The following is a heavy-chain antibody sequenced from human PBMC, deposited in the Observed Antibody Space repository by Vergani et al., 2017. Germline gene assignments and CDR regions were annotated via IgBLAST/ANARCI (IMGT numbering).Heavy chain of an antibody. CDR2: ISGSGGST. D-gene: IGHD2-2*01. V-gene: IGHV3-23*01. Sequence: EVQLLESGGGLVQPGGSLRLSCAASGFTFSSYAMSWVRQAPGKGLEWVSSISGSGGSTYYADSVKGRFTISRDNTKNTLYLQMNNLRAEDTAVYYCAKVSTVVTSIVTDYWGQGTLVTVSS. CDR1: GFTFSSYA. CDR3: AKVSTVVTSIVTDY. J-gene: IGHJ4*02.